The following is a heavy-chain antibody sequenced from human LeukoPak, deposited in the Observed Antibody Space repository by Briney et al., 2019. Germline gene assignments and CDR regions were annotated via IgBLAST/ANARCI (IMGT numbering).Heavy chain of an antibody. CDR3: ASSGYSYGLYNFDY. V-gene: IGHV3-21*01. CDR1: GFTFSSYS. CDR2: ISSSSSYI. J-gene: IGHJ4*02. Sequence: PGGSLRLSCAASGFTFSSYSMNWVRQAPGKGLEWVSSISSSSSYIYYADSVKGRFTISRDNAKNSLYLQMNSLRAEDTAVYYCASSGYSYGLYNFDYWGQGTLVTVSS. D-gene: IGHD5-18*01.